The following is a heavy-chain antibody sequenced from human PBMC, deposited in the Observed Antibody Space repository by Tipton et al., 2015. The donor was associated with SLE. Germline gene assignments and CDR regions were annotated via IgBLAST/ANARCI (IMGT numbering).Heavy chain of an antibody. Sequence: TLSLTCTVSGGSISSYYWSWIRQPPGKGLEWIGYIYYSGSTNYNPSLKSRVTISVDTSKNQFSLQLNSVTPEDTAVYYCARGGMRGFYFDYWGQGTLVTVSS. CDR3: ARGGMRGFYFDY. V-gene: IGHV4-59*12. CDR1: GGSISSYY. D-gene: IGHD1-26*01. J-gene: IGHJ4*02. CDR2: IYYSGST.